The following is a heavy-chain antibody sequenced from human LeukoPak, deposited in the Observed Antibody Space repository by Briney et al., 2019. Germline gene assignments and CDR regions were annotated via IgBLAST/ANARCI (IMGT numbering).Heavy chain of an antibody. V-gene: IGHV4-34*01. CDR3: ARGLKYYGFWSAKGWFDP. J-gene: IGHJ5*02. D-gene: IGHD3-3*01. CDR2: INHSGST. Sequence: PSETLSLTCAVYGGSFSGYYWSWIRQPPGKGLEWIGEINHSGSTNYNPSLKSRVTISVDTSKNQFSLKLSSVTAADTAVYYCARGLKYYGFWSAKGWFDPWGQGTLVTVSS. CDR1: GGSFSGYY.